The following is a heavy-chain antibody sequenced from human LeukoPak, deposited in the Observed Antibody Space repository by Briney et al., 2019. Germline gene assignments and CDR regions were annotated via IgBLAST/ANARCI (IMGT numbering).Heavy chain of an antibody. CDR2: INTDGGFT. Sequence: SGGSLRLSCAASGFIFSDYWMHWVRQAPGKGLVWVSRINTDGGFTRYADSVQGRFIISRATAKNTLFLQMNSLRAEDTAVYYCAREAKVGGALQYWGQGILVTVSS. V-gene: IGHV3-74*01. CDR1: GFIFSDYW. D-gene: IGHD1-26*01. J-gene: IGHJ4*02. CDR3: AREAKVGGALQY.